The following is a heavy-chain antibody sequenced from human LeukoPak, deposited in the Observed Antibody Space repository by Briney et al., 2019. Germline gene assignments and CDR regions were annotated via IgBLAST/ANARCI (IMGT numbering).Heavy chain of an antibody. CDR3: ERVADPPPTGWLVRASGYYYGMDV. CDR1: GGSISSYY. D-gene: IGHD6-19*01. J-gene: IGHJ6*02. V-gene: IGHV4-4*07. CDR2: FYTSGCT. Sequence: SETLSLTCTVSGGSISSYYWSWIRQPAGKGLEWIGRFYTSGCTNYNPSLKSRVTMSVDTSKNQFSLKLSSVTAADTAVYYCERVADPPPTGWLVRASGYYYGMDVWGQGTTVTVSS.